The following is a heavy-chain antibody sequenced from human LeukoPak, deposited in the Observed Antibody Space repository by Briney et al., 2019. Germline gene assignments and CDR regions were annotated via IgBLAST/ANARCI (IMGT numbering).Heavy chain of an antibody. CDR2: INHSGST. Sequence: SETLSLTCAVYGGSFSGYYWSWIRQPPGKGLEWIGEINHSGSTNYNPSLKSRVTISVDTSKNQFSLKLSSVTAADAAVYYCARRYYDFWSGKYNWFDPWGQGTLVTVSS. J-gene: IGHJ5*02. D-gene: IGHD3-3*01. V-gene: IGHV4-34*01. CDR3: ARRYYDFWSGKYNWFDP. CDR1: GGSFSGYY.